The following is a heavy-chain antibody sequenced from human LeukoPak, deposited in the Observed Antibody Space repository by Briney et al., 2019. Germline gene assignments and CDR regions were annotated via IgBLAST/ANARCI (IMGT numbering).Heavy chain of an antibody. V-gene: IGHV4-31*03. CDR2: IYYSGST. CDR3: ARELRWKTYFDY. J-gene: IGHJ4*02. D-gene: IGHD4-23*01. CDR1: GGSISSGGYY. Sequence: SQTLSLTCTVSGGSISSGGYYWSWIRQHPGKGLEWIGYIYYSGSTYYNPSLKSRVTISVATSKNQFSLKLSSVTASDTAVYYCARELRWKTYFDYWGQGTLVTVSS.